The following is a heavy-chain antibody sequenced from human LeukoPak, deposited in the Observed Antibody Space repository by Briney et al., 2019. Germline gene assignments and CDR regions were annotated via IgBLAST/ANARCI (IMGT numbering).Heavy chain of an antibody. CDR3: ARVGGSNAFDI. V-gene: IGHV3-74*01. D-gene: IGHD1-26*01. CDR2: INSDGSST. J-gene: IGHJ3*02. Sequence: PGRSLRLSCAASGFTFSSYWVHWVRQAPGKGLVWVSPINSDGSSTSYADSVKGRFTISRDNAKNTLSLQMSSLRAEDTAVYYCARVGGSNAFDIWGQGTMVIVSS. CDR1: GFTFSSYW.